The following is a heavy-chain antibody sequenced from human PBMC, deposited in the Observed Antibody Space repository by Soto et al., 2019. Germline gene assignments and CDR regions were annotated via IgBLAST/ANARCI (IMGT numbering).Heavy chain of an antibody. CDR2: VNHSGST. CDR3: ARGSAWSVLDA. Sequence: QVQLQQWGAGLLKPSETLSLTCAVSGGSFSGYHWNWIRQPPGKGLEWIGEVNHSGSTNSNPSLKSRVTISLDTSKKQFSLKLRSVTAADTAVYFCARGSAWSVLDAWGQGTLVTVAS. D-gene: IGHD2-21*01. CDR1: GGSFSGYH. V-gene: IGHV4-34*01. J-gene: IGHJ5*02.